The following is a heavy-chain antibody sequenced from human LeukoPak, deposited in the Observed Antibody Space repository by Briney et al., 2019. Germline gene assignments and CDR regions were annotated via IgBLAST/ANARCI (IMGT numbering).Heavy chain of an antibody. V-gene: IGHV4-39*07. CDR3: AGGDIVMGGGRNWFDP. CDR1: GGSLTSSSSY. CDR2: IYYSGST. D-gene: IGHD2-21*01. J-gene: IGHJ5*02. Sequence: SETLSLTCTVSGGSLTSSSSYWGWIRQPPGQGLEWIGHIYYSGSTYYNPSLKSRVTMSADTSKNQFSLKLTSMTAADTAVYYCAGGDIVMGGGRNWFDPWGQGTLVTVSS.